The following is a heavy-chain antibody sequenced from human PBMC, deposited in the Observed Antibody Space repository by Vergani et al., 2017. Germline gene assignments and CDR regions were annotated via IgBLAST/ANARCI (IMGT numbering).Heavy chain of an antibody. D-gene: IGHD3-10*01. CDR1: GGTFSSYA. CDR3: AGEVTMVRGVVRGLDYNYGMDG. J-gene: IGHJ6*04. Sequence: QVQLVQSGAEVKKPGSSVKVSCKASGGTFSSYAISWVRQAPGQGLEWMGRIIPILGIANYAQKFQGRVTITADKSTSTAYMELSSLRSEDTAVYYCAGEVTMVRGVVRGLDYNYGMDGGGGGTTVTVSA. CDR2: IIPILGIA. V-gene: IGHV1-69*04.